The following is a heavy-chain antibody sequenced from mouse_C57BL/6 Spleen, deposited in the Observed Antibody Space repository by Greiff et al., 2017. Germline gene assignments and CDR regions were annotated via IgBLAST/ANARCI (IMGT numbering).Heavy chain of an antibody. D-gene: IGHD2-5*01. CDR3: ARGYSIFDWYFDV. CDR2: INPSSGYT. CDR1: GYTFTSYT. V-gene: IGHV1-4*01. Sequence: VQLQQPGAELVRPGASVKMSCKASGYTFTSYTMPWVKQRPGQGLEWIGYINPSSGYTKYNQKFKDKATLTADKSSSTAYMQLSSLTSEDSAVYYGARGYSIFDWYFDVWGTGTTVTVSS. J-gene: IGHJ1*03.